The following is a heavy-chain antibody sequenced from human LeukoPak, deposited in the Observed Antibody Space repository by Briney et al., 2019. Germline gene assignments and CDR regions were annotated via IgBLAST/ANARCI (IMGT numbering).Heavy chain of an antibody. V-gene: IGHV3-33*06. Sequence: PGGSLRLSCTASGFTYSHYGMHWVRQAPGKGLEWVAVIWSDGTEKYYADAVKGRFTISGDNSRNTLYLQMNSLRGEDTAVYYCAKDAQRGFDYSNSLEYWGQGTLVTASS. J-gene: IGHJ4*02. CDR1: GFTYSHYG. CDR3: AKDAQRGFDYSNSLEY. D-gene: IGHD4-11*01. CDR2: IWSDGTEK.